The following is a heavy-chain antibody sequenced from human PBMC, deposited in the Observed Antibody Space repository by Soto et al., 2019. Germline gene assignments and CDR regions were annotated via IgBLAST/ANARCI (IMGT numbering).Heavy chain of an antibody. D-gene: IGHD3-10*01. V-gene: IGHV1-18*01. CDR3: ARVRHRLLWFGELSGYDY. CDR2: ISAYNGNT. CDR1: GYTFTSYG. J-gene: IGHJ4*02. Sequence: ASVKVSCKASGYTFTSYGISWVRQAPGQGLEWMGWISAYNGNTNYAQKLQGRVTMTTDTSTSTAYMELRSVRSDYTAVYYCARVRHRLLWFGELSGYDYWGQGTLVTVSS.